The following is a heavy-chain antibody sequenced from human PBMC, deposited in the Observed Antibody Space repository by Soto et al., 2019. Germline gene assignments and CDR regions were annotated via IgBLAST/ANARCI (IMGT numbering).Heavy chain of an antibody. V-gene: IGHV1-18*01. Sequence: VSVKVSCKASGYAFISYAINWVRQAPGQGLEWMGWFSPYNGHTYYAQKFQGRVTMTADTSTSTVYMELRSLRSDDTAVYYCARVRVSLYGVDVWGQGTTVTVSS. CDR1: GYAFISYA. D-gene: IGHD3-3*01. CDR3: ARVRVSLYGVDV. CDR2: FSPYNGHT. J-gene: IGHJ6*02.